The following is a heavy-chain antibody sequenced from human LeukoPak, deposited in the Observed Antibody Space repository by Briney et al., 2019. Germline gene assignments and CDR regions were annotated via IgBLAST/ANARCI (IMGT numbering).Heavy chain of an antibody. D-gene: IGHD5-18*01. Sequence: SETLSLTCTVSGGSISSSSYYWGWIRQPPGKGLEWIGSIYYNGSTNYNPSLKSRVTISVDTSKNQFSLKLSSVTAADTAVYYCARDRPRLRGYSYGYYCYMDVWGKGTTVTVSS. V-gene: IGHV4-39*07. CDR3: ARDRPRLRGYSYGYYCYMDV. CDR1: GGSISSSSYY. CDR2: IYYNGST. J-gene: IGHJ6*03.